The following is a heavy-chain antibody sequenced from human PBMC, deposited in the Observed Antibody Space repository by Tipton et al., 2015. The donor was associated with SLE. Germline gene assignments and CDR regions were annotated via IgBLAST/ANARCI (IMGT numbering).Heavy chain of an antibody. CDR1: GGSFSGYY. Sequence: TLSLTCAVYGGSFSGYYWSWIRQPPGKGLEWIGEINHSGSTNYNPSLKSRVTISVDTSKNQFSLKLNSVTAADTAVYYCARGRPAFDIWGQGTMVTVSS. CDR3: ARGRPAFDI. V-gene: IGHV4-34*01. J-gene: IGHJ3*02. CDR2: INHSGST.